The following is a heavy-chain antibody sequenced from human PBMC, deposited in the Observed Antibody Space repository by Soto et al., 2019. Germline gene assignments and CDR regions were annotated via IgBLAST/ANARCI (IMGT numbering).Heavy chain of an antibody. V-gene: IGHV1-8*01. CDR1: GYTFTSYD. CDR3: ARESEYSYGHYYGMDV. D-gene: IGHD5-18*01. Sequence: GASVKVSCKASGYTFTSYDINWVRQATGQGLEWMGWMNPNSGNTGYAQKFQGRVTMTRNTSISTAYMELSSLRSEDTAVYYCARESEYSYGHYYGMDVWRQGTTVTVSS. CDR2: MNPNSGNT. J-gene: IGHJ6*02.